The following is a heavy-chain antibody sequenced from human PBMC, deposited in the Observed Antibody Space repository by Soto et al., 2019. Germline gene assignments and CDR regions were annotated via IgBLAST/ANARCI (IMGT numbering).Heavy chain of an antibody. CDR2: INSDGSST. D-gene: IGHD2-15*01. Sequence: PGGSLRLSCAASGFTFSSYWMHWVRQAPGKGLVWVSRINSDGSSTSYADSVKGRFTISRDNAKNTLYLQMNSLRAEDTAVYYCARVFPNCSGGSCYPEPMDFDYWGQGTLVTVSS. J-gene: IGHJ4*02. V-gene: IGHV3-74*01. CDR1: GFTFSSYW. CDR3: ARVFPNCSGGSCYPEPMDFDY.